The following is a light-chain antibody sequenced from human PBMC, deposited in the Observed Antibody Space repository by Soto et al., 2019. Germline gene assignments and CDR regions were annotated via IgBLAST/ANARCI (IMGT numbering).Light chain of an antibody. J-gene: IGKJ1*01. Sequence: DIQMTQSPSSLSASVGDRVTITCRASQSISIYLIWYQQKPGKAPNLLIYAASSLRSGVPSRFSGSGSGTDFTLTISSLQPEDFATYYCQQNYSTPRTFGQGTKVEIK. CDR1: QSISIY. CDR3: QQNYSTPRT. CDR2: AAS. V-gene: IGKV1-39*01.